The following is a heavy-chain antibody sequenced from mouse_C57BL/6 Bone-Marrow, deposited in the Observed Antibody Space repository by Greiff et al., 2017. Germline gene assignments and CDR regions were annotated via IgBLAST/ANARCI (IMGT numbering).Heavy chain of an antibody. J-gene: IGHJ1*03. Sequence: QVQLQQPGAELVKPGASVKLSCKASGYTFTSYWMHWVKQRPGQGLEWIGMIHPNSGSTNYNEKFKSKATLTVDKSSSTAYMQLSSLTSEDSAVYYCARDGSSYWDFDVWGTGTTVTVSS. CDR2: IHPNSGST. D-gene: IGHD1-1*01. CDR3: ARDGSSYWDFDV. CDR1: GYTFTSYW. V-gene: IGHV1-64*01.